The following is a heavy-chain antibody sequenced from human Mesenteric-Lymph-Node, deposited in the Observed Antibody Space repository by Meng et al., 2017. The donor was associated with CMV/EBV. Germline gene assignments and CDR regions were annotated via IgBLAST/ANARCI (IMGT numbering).Heavy chain of an antibody. J-gene: IGHJ4*02. CDR1: GGPFSSYT. D-gene: IGHD2-2*01. CDR3: ATDSTPFQRSDQLPGPAFDY. V-gene: IGHV1-69*04. CDR2: IIPILGVT. Sequence: SVKVSCKASGGPFSSYTISWVRQAPGQGLEWVGRIIPILGVTNYAEKFQGRVTITADKSTSTTYMDLSSLTSEDTAMYYCATDSTPFQRSDQLPGPAFDYWGQGTLVTVSS.